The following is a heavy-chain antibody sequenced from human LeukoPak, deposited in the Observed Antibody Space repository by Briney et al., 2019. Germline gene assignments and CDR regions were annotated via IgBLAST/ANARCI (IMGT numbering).Heavy chain of an antibody. V-gene: IGHV4-30-4*08. CDR1: GGSISSGDYF. D-gene: IGHD3-22*01. CDR3: ARDPHYHDRSGSFV. CDR2: IYYSGSA. J-gene: IGHJ3*01. Sequence: SETLSLTCTGSGGSISSGDYFWSWIRQPPGKGLEWIGYIYYSGSAYYNPSLKSRVTISVDTSKNQFSLKLSPVTAADTAVYYCARDPHYHDRSGSFVWGQGTMVTVSS.